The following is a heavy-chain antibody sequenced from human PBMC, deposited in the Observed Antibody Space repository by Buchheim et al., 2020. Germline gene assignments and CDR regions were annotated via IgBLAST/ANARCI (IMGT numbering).Heavy chain of an antibody. V-gene: IGHV1-69*04. Sequence: QVQLVQSGAEVKKPGYSVKVSCKASGGTFSSYAISWVRQAPGQGLEWMGRSIHILGIANYAQKFQGRVQITADKSKHTAYMELSSLRSEDTAVYYCARGSSGGPDYWGQGTL. CDR1: GGTFSSYA. CDR3: ARGSSGGPDY. J-gene: IGHJ4*02. D-gene: IGHD2-15*01. CDR2: SIHILGIA.